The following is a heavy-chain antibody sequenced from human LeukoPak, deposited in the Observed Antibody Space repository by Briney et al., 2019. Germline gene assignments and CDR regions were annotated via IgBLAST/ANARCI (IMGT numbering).Heavy chain of an antibody. D-gene: IGHD3-3*02. Sequence: GGSLRLSCAASGFTFSTYGMHWVRQAPGKGLEWVAVIGYDGSNKYYADSVKGRFTISRGNSKNTLYLQMNSLRAEDTAVYYGAKDGGHLWYYGRAVWGQGPTVTVSS. CDR1: GFTFSTYG. CDR2: IGYDGSNK. V-gene: IGHV3-30*18. J-gene: IGHJ6*02. CDR3: AKDGGHLWYYGRAV.